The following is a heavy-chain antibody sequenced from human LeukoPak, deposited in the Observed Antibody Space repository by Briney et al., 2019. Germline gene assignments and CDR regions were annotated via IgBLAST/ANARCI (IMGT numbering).Heavy chain of an antibody. CDR3: AREYRYCGGDCYDY. Sequence: ASEKVSCKASGYTFTSYGISWVRQAPGQGLEWMGWISAYNGNTNYAQKLQGRVTMTTDTSTSTAYMELRSLRSDDTAVYYCAREYRYCGGDCYDYWGQGTLVTVSS. D-gene: IGHD2-21*01. V-gene: IGHV1-18*01. CDR1: GYTFTSYG. CDR2: ISAYNGNT. J-gene: IGHJ4*02.